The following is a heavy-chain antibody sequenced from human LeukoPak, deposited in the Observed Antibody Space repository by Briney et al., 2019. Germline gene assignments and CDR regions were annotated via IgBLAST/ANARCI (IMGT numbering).Heavy chain of an antibody. CDR3: ARANDSSGYYYDY. J-gene: IGHJ4*02. CDR1: GGSFSGYY. Sequence: PSETLSLTCAVYGGSFSGYYWSWIRQPPGKGLEWIGEINHSGSTNYNPSLKSRVTISVDTSKNRFSLKLSSVTAADTAVYYCARANDSSGYYYDYWGQGTLVTVSS. CDR2: INHSGST. D-gene: IGHD3-22*01. V-gene: IGHV4-34*01.